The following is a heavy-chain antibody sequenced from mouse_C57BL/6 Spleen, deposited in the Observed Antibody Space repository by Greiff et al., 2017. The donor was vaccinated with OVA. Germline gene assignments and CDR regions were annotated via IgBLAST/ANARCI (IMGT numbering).Heavy chain of an antibody. J-gene: IGHJ1*03. V-gene: IGHV1-64*01. D-gene: IGHD2-5*01. CDR1: GYTFTSYW. Sequence: QVQLQQPGAELVKPGASVKLSCKASGYTFTSYWMHWVKQRPGQGLEWIGMIHPNSGSTNYNEKFKSKATLTVDKSSSTAYMQLSSLTSEDSAVYYCAREGGYSNGDGYFDVWGTGTTVTVSS. CDR2: IHPNSGST. CDR3: AREGGYSNGDGYFDV.